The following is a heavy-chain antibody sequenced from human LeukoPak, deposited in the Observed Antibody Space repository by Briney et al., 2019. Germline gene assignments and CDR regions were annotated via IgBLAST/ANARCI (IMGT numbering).Heavy chain of an antibody. CDR3: ARQDCSGGSCSCDY. Sequence: PGESLKISCKGSGYSFNSYWIGWVRQTPGKGLEWMGIIYPGASDTRYSPSFQGQVTISVDKSITTAYLQWSSLKASDTAMYYCARQDCSGGSCSCDYWGQGTLVTVSS. CDR1: GYSFNSYW. V-gene: IGHV5-51*01. D-gene: IGHD2-15*01. CDR2: IYPGASDT. J-gene: IGHJ4*02.